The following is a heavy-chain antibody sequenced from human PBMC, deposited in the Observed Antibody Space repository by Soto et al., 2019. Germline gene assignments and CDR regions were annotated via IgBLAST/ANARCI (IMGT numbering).Heavy chain of an antibody. CDR1: GDSVSSNSAG. CDR3: ARGEQYSGRIFDY. D-gene: IGHD1-26*01. CDR2: TYYRSKWYY. J-gene: IGHJ4*01. V-gene: IGHV6-1*01. Sequence: PMQTLSLTCAITGDSVSSNSAGWSWVRQSPSRGLEWLGRTYYRSKWYYEYAVSVRGRITINPDTSKNRYSLQLNSVTPEDTAVYFCARGEQYSGRIFDYWGQGTLVTVSS.